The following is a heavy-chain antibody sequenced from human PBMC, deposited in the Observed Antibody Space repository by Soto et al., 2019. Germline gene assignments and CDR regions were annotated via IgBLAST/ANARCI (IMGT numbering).Heavy chain of an antibody. V-gene: IGHV1-69*06. Sequence: SVKVSCKASGGTFSNYVVNWVRQAPGQGLEWMGRIIPISGAANYAQKFQGRVTITADKSTSTSYMELSSLRSEDTAVYYCARDMIRIVVPYFDFWGQGSLVTVT. D-gene: IGHD3-16*01. CDR1: GGTFSNYV. CDR2: IIPISGAA. J-gene: IGHJ4*02. CDR3: ARDMIRIVVPYFDF.